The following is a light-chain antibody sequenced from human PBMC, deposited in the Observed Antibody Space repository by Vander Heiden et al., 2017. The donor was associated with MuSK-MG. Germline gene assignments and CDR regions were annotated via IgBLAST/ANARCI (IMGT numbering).Light chain of an antibody. Sequence: MEMTHSPSSLSASIGDRVTLPRPAVQRISRNLDWYQQMPGQAPRLLIYCTSNMYAGVPERFSGAGSGTDFSLTISRLEGEDFALYFCQQYGSSPCTFGQGTQLEIK. V-gene: IGKV1-39*01. J-gene: IGKJ5*01. CDR2: CTS. CDR3: QQYGSSPCT. CDR1: QRISRN.